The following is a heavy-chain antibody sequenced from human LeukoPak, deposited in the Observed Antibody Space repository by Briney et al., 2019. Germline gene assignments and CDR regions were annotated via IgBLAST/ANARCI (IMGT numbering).Heavy chain of an antibody. Sequence: GGSLRLSCAASEFTFSSYAMSWVRQAPGKGLEWVSAISGSGGSTYYADSVKGRFTISRDNSKNTLYLQMNSLRAEDTAVYYCATLPNVLLWFGELIWGQGTLVTVSS. D-gene: IGHD3-10*01. CDR2: ISGSGGST. V-gene: IGHV3-23*01. CDR1: EFTFSSYA. J-gene: IGHJ4*02. CDR3: ATLPNVLLWFGELI.